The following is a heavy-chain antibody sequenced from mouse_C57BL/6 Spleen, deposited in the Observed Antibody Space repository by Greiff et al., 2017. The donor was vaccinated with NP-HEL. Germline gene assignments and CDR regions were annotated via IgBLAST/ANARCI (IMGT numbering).Heavy chain of an antibody. Sequence: EVKVVESGPELVKPGASVKIPCKASGYTFTDYNMDWVKQSHGKSLEWIGDINPNNGGTIYNQKFKGKATLTVDKSSSTAYMELRSLTSEDTAVYYCARFGTTVAPYWYFDVWGTGTTVTVSS. CDR1: GYTFTDYN. D-gene: IGHD1-1*01. CDR2: INPNNGGT. V-gene: IGHV1-18*01. J-gene: IGHJ1*03. CDR3: ARFGTTVAPYWYFDV.